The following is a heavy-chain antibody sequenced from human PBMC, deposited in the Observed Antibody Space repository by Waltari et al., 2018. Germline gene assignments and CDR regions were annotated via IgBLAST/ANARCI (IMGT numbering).Heavy chain of an antibody. CDR3: ASAVAGNFYYYYGMDV. CDR1: GGPISSSNW. D-gene: IGHD6-19*01. V-gene: IGHV4-4*02. Sequence: QVQLQESGPGLVKPSGTLSLTCAVSGGPISSSNWWSWVRQPPGKGLEWIGEIYHSGRTNNNPSHKSRVTISVDKSKNQFSLKLSSVTAADTAVYYCASAVAGNFYYYYGMDVWGQGTTVTVSS. CDR2: IYHSGRT. J-gene: IGHJ6*02.